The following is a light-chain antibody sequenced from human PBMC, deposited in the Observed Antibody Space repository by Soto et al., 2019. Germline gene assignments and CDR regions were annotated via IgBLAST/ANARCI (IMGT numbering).Light chain of an antibody. J-gene: IGKJ2*01. CDR2: DVS. V-gene: IGKV1-5*01. Sequence: DLQMTQSPSTLSASVGDRVTITCRASQSVSNWLAWYQQKPGKAPNLLIYDVSSLESGVPSRFSGSGSGTEFTLTISSLQPEDFATYYCQQYKSYPYTFGQGTKLEI. CDR1: QSVSNW. CDR3: QQYKSYPYT.